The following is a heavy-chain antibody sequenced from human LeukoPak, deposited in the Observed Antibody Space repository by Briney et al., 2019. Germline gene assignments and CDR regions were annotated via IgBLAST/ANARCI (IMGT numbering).Heavy chain of an antibody. J-gene: IGHJ4*02. CDR1: GGSLSSSNW. CDR2: INSDGSST. CDR3: AKDPPLSHSPYYDSSGSPDY. V-gene: IGHV3-74*01. D-gene: IGHD3-22*01. Sequence: PSGTLSLTCAVSGGSLSSSNWWSWVRQPPGKGLVWVSRINSDGSSTSYADSVKGRFTISRDNAKNTLYLQMNSLRAEDTAVYYCAKDPPLSHSPYYDSSGSPDYWGQGTLVTVSS.